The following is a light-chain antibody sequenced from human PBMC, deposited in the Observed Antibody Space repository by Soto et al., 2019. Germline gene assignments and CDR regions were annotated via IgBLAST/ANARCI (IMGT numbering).Light chain of an antibody. J-gene: IGLJ7*01. Sequence: QSALTQPASVSGSPRQSITISCTGTSSDVGDGDFVSWYQQRPGNAPKLMIYKVSNRPSGVSNRFSGSKSGNTASLTISGLQAEDEADYYCCSYTRSYTWVFGGCTQLTVL. CDR2: KVS. CDR1: SSDVGDGDF. V-gene: IGLV2-14*01. CDR3: CSYTRSYTWV.